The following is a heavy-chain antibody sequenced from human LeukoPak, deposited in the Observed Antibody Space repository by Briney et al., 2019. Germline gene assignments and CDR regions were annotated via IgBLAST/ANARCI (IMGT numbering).Heavy chain of an antibody. CDR3: ARALTHYYDSSGYYVFDY. Sequence: ASVKVSCKASGYTFTSYGISWVRQAPGQGLEWMGWISAYNGNTNYAQKLQGRVTMTTDTSTSTAYMELRSLRSDDTAVYYCARALTHYYDSSGYYVFDYWAREPWSPSPQ. D-gene: IGHD3-22*01. J-gene: IGHJ4*02. V-gene: IGHV1-18*01. CDR1: GYTFTSYG. CDR2: ISAYNGNT.